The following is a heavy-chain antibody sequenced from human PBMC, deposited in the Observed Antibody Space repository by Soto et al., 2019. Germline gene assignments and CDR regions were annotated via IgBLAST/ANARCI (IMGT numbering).Heavy chain of an antibody. V-gene: IGHV3-74*01. D-gene: IGHD3-16*01. CDR1: GFTFDYYW. J-gene: IGHJ4*02. Sequence: ASGFTFDYYWMHWVRQAPGEGLMWVSRLQTDGSHPDYVDSVKGRFTISRDNAKNTLYLQMNNLRAEDTAVYYCARGGDPDYWGQGTLVTVSS. CDR2: LQTDGSHP. CDR3: ARGGDPDY.